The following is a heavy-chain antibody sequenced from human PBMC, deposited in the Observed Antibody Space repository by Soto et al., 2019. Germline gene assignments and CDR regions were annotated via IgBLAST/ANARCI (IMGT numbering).Heavy chain of an antibody. D-gene: IGHD3-16*02. V-gene: IGHV1-69*06. CDR1: GGTFSSYA. Sequence: QVQLVQSGAEVKKPGSSVKVSCKASGGTFSSYAISWVRQAPGQGLEWMGGIIPIFGTANYAQKFQGRVTITADKSTSTAYMELSSLRSEDTALYYCARAFGRGVILAGYCGMDVWGQGTTVTVSS. CDR3: ARAFGRGVILAGYCGMDV. J-gene: IGHJ6*02. CDR2: IIPIFGTA.